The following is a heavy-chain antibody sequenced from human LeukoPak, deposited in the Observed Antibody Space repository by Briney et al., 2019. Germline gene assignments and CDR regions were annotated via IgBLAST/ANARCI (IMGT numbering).Heavy chain of an antibody. Sequence: ASVKVSCKASVYTFTSYDINWVRQATGQGLEWMGWMNPNSGNTGYAQKFQGRVTMTRDTSISTAYMELSRLRSDDTAVYYCARAGVRSGWYVNWGQGTLVTVSS. D-gene: IGHD6-19*01. CDR2: MNPNSGNT. CDR3: ARAGVRSGWYVN. CDR1: VYTFTSYD. J-gene: IGHJ4*02. V-gene: IGHV1-8*01.